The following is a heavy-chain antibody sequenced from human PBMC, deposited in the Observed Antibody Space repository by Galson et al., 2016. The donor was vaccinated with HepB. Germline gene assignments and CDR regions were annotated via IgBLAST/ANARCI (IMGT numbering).Heavy chain of an antibody. CDR2: IFPGDSDI. D-gene: IGHD2-15*01. J-gene: IGHJ5*02. CDR1: GYNFHNSW. Sequence: QSGAEVKKPGDSLTISCTGSGYNFHNSWIAWVRQMPGKGLVWIAIIFPGDSDIPYGPSFQGHVTISADKSIGAAYLQWSTLRASDTAMYFCAPRTYCSGGSCWNPWGQGTLVIVSS. CDR3: APRTYCSGGSCWNP. V-gene: IGHV5-51*01.